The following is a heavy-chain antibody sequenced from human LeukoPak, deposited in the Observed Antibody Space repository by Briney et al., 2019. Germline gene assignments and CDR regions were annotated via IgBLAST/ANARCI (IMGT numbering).Heavy chain of an antibody. CDR1: GYTFTSYG. Sequence: ASVKVSCKASGYTFTSYGISWVRQAPGQGLEWMRWISAYNGNTNYAQKLQGRVTMTTDTSTSTAYMELRSLRSDDTAVYYCAADYCSSTSCYTPYYYYYGMDVWGQGTTVTVSS. J-gene: IGHJ6*02. V-gene: IGHV1-18*01. CDR2: ISAYNGNT. D-gene: IGHD2-2*02. CDR3: AADYCSSTSCYTPYYYYYGMDV.